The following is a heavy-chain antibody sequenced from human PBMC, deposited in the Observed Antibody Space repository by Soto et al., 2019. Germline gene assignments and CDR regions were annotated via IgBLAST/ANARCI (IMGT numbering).Heavy chain of an antibody. CDR1: GFTFTSSA. CDR3: AADWACSGGSCPGGAFDI. CDR2: IVVGSGNT. J-gene: IGHJ3*02. Sequence: SVKVSCKASGFTFTSSAMQWVRQARGQRLEWIGWIVVGSGNTNYAQKFQERVTITRDMSTSTAYMELSSLRSEDTAVYYCAADWACSGGSCPGGAFDIWGQGTMVTVSS. D-gene: IGHD2-15*01. V-gene: IGHV1-58*02.